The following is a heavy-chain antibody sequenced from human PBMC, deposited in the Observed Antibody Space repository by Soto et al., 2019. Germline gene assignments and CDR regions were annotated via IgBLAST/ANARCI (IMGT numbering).Heavy chain of an antibody. CDR3: TRHGSGDYFLFDP. D-gene: IGHD3-10*01. CDR1: GFTFSRYW. CDR2: ASPDGTST. J-gene: IGHJ5*02. V-gene: IGHV3-74*01. Sequence: GGSLRLSCAASGFTFSRYWMHWVRQAPGKGLEWVSRASPDGTSTSYADSVKGRFTISRDNAKNTLFMQMNSLRAEDTAVYYCTRHGSGDYFLFDPWGQGTLVTVSS.